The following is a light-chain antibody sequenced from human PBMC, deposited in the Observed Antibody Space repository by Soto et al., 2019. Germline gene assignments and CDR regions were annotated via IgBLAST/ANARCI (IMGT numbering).Light chain of an antibody. Sequence: QSVLTQPPSASGTPGQRVTISCSGSTSNIGSNYVYWYQHLPGTAPKLLIYTDNQRPSGVPDRFSGSKSGTSASLAITGLQAEDEAYYYCQSYDSSLSVVIFGGGTQLTVL. V-gene: IGLV1-47*02. CDR1: TSNIGSNY. J-gene: IGLJ2*01. CDR2: TDN. CDR3: QSYDSSLSVVI.